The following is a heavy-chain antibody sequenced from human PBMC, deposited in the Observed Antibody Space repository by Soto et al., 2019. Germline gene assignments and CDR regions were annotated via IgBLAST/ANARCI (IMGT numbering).Heavy chain of an antibody. V-gene: IGHV1-69*13. CDR3: ASVAIGAGTTSEWFDP. CDR2: IIPIFGTA. Sequence: ASVKVSCKASGGTFSSYAISWVRQAPGQGLEWMGGIIPIFGTANYAQKFQGRVTITADESTSTAYMELSSLRSEDTAVYYCASVAIGAGTTSEWFDPWGQGTLVTVSS. CDR1: GGTFSSYA. D-gene: IGHD1-1*01. J-gene: IGHJ5*02.